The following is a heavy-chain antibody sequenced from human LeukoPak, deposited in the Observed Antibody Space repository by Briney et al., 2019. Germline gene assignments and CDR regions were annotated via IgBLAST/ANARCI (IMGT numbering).Heavy chain of an antibody. J-gene: IGHJ4*02. CDR2: ISGSGGST. CDR3: AKNYRATIAQGYFDY. D-gene: IGHD1-26*01. V-gene: IGHV3-23*01. Sequence: GRSLRLSCAASGFTFSSYAMSWVRQAPGKGLEWVSAISGSGGSTYYADSVKGRFTISRDNSKNTLYLQMNSLRAEDTAVYYCAKNYRATIAQGYFDYWGQGTLVTVSS. CDR1: GFTFSSYA.